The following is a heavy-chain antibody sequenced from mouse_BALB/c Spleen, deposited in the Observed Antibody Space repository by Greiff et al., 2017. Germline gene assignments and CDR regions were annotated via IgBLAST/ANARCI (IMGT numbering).Heavy chain of an antibody. J-gene: IGHJ3*01. D-gene: IGHD2-10*02. CDR2: ISSGSSTI. CDR3: AREYGNYPRGFAY. V-gene: IGHV5-17*02. CDR1: GFTFSSFG. Sequence: EVQLVESGGGLVQPGGSRKLSCAASGFTFSSFGMHWVRQAPEKGLEWVAYISSGSSTIYYAATVKCRFTISRDNPKNTLFLQMTSLRSEDTAMYYCAREYGNYPRGFAYWGQGTLVTVSA.